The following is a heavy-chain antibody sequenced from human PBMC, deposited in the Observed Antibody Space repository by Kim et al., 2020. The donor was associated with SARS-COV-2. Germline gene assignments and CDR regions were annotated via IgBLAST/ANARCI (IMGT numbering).Heavy chain of an antibody. CDR1: GFTFSAYD. Sequence: GGSLRLSCATSGFTFSAYDMNWVRQAPGKGLEWLSFITKSSATIYYADSVQGRFTISRDNAKNSLYLQMNSLRDKDTALYYCVRDRMGGAFDIWGQGTMVTVSS. V-gene: IGHV3-48*02. CDR3: VRDRMGGAFDI. D-gene: IGHD3-16*01. J-gene: IGHJ3*02. CDR2: ITKSSATI.